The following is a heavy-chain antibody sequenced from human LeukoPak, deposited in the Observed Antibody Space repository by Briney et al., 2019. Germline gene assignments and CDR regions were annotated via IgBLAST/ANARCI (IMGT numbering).Heavy chain of an antibody. CDR3: ARGSRYCSGGSCYSGWFDP. CDR2: LFHPDST. D-gene: IGHD2-15*01. Sequence: PSETLSLTXAVSGYPINNAYYWVWIRQPPGKGLEWIGSLFHPDSTYYNPSLQNRVSMSVDTSRNQFSLKLSFVTAADTAVYYCARGSRYCSGGSCYSGWFDPWGQGTLVTVSS. CDR1: GYPINNAYY. V-gene: IGHV4-38-2*01. J-gene: IGHJ5*02.